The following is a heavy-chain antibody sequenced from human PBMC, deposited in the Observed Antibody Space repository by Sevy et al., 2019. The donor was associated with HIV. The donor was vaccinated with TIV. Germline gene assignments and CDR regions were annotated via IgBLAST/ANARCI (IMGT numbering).Heavy chain of an antibody. CDR2: IYRGGST. J-gene: IGHJ3*02. CDR3: ARDPIGGELDDFDI. V-gene: IGHV3-66*01. CDR1: GFNVSSNY. D-gene: IGHD1-26*01. Sequence: GGSLRLSCAASGFNVSSNYMSWVRQAPGKGLEWVSVIYRGGSTDYADSVKGRFIISRDNSENTLYLQMNSLRAEDTAVYYCARDPIGGELDDFDIWGQWTMVTVSS.